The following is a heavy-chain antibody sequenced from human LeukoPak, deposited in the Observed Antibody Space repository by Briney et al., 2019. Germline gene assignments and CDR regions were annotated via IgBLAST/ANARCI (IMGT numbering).Heavy chain of an antibody. CDR3: ARADSGYVRPFDY. D-gene: IGHD5-12*01. V-gene: IGHV1-2*02. CDR2: INPNSGGT. Sequence: ASVKVSCKASGYTFTGYYMHWVRQAPGQGLEWMGWINPNSGGTNYAQKFQGRVTMTRDTSISTAYMELSRLRSDDTAVYYCARADSGYVRPFDYWGQGTLVTVSS. J-gene: IGHJ4*02. CDR1: GYTFTGYY.